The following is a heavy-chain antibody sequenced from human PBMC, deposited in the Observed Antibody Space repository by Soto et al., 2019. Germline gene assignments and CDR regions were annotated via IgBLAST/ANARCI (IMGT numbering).Heavy chain of an antibody. V-gene: IGHV4-39*01. CDR3: SRLNYDPLWGIYDTDN. J-gene: IGHJ4*02. CDR2: IFYSGST. Sequence: ASETLSLTCTVSGGSLSSSSSYWGWIRQPPGKGLEWIGSIFYSGSTYYNPSLESRVTMSVDTSKNRSSLKMSSMAAVDTAVYYCSRLNYDPLWGIYDTDNWGQGTLVTVSS. CDR1: GGSLSSSSSY. D-gene: IGHD3-16*01.